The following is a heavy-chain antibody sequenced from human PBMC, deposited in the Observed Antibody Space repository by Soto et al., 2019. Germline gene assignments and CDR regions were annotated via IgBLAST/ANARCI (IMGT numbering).Heavy chain of an antibody. CDR1: GFTFSSYS. D-gene: IGHD6-13*01. CDR2: ISSSSSTI. Sequence: GGSLRLSCAASGFTFSSYSMNWVRQAPGKGLEWVSYISSSSSTIYYADSVKGQFTNSRDNAKNSLYLQMNSLRDEDTAVYYCARDGDSSSWPYYFDYWGQGTLVTVSS. CDR3: ARDGDSSSWPYYFDY. J-gene: IGHJ4*02. V-gene: IGHV3-48*02.